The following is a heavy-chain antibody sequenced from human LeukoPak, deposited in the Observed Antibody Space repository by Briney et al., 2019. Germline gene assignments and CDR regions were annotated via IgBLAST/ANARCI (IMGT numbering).Heavy chain of an antibody. CDR2: IYYSGST. J-gene: IGHJ5*02. CDR3: ARVRFWSGYPNWFDP. Sequence: SETLSLTCTVSGGSISSYYRSWIRQPPGKGLEWIGYIYYSGSTNYNPSLKSRVTISVDTSKNQFSLKLSSVTAADTAVYYCARVRFWSGYPNWFDPWGQGTLVTVSS. V-gene: IGHV4-59*01. CDR1: GGSISSYY. D-gene: IGHD3-3*01.